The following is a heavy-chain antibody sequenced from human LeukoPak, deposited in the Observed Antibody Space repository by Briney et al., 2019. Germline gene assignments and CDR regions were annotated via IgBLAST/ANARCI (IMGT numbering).Heavy chain of an antibody. V-gene: IGHV3-23*01. J-gene: IGHJ4*02. Sequence: GASLRLSCAASGFTFSNYAMSWVRQAPGKGLEWVSAITGSGGNTYYADSVKGRFTISRDNSKNTVFLQVNSLRAEDTAVYYCAKWGDYDVLTGYYVSDYWGQGTLVTVSS. CDR3: AKWGDYDVLTGYYVSDY. CDR1: GFTFSNYA. D-gene: IGHD3-9*01. CDR2: ITGSGGNT.